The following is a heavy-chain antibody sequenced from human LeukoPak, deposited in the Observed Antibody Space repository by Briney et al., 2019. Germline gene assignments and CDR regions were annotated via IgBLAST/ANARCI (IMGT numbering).Heavy chain of an antibody. J-gene: IGHJ4*02. D-gene: IGHD6-13*01. CDR1: GYTFTDYY. CDR2: INPNTDYT. V-gene: IGHV1-2*02. Sequence: ASVKVSCKASGYTFTDYYLHWVRQAPGQGLEWMGYINPNTDYTNYAQKFQGRVTMTRDKSISTAYMELSRLGSDDTAVYYCARFRYSSNWYLIEPFDHWGQGTLVTVSS. CDR3: ARFRYSSNWYLIEPFDH.